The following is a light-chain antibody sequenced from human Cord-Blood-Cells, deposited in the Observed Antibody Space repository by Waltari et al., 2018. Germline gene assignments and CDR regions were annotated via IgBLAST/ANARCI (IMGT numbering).Light chain of an antibody. CDR2: DAS. CDR3: QQRSNWPPVT. CDR1: QSVSSY. V-gene: IGKV3-11*01. Sequence: EILLTPSPATLSLSPGARATLSCRASQSVSSYLAWYQQKPGQAPRLLIYDASNTATGIPARFSGSGSGTDFTLTISSLEPEDFAVYYCQQRSNWPPVTFGGGTKVEIK. J-gene: IGKJ4*01.